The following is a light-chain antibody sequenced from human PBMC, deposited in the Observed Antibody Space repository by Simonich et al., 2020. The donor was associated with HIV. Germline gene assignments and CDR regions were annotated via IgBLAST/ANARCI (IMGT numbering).Light chain of an antibody. CDR3: QQYNNWPLT. V-gene: IGKV3-15*01. Sequence: EIVMTQSPATLSVSPGERATLSCRASQSVSSNLAWYQQKPGQAPRLLIHGASTRATGIPARFSGSGSETEFTLTISSLQSEDFAVYHCQQYNNWPLTFGGGTKVEIK. CDR1: QSVSSN. J-gene: IGKJ4*01. CDR2: GAS.